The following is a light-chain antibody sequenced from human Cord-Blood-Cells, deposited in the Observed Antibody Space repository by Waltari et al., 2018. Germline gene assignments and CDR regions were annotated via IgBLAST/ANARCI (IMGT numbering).Light chain of an antibody. CDR3: YSAADNHWV. Sequence: SYELTQPSSVSVSPGQTARITCSGDVLAKKYARWFQQKPGQATVLVIYKDSERPSGIPERFSGSSSGTRCTLTISGAQVEDAADYYCYSAADNHWVFGGGTKLTVL. V-gene: IGLV3-27*01. J-gene: IGLJ3*02. CDR2: KDS. CDR1: VLAKKY.